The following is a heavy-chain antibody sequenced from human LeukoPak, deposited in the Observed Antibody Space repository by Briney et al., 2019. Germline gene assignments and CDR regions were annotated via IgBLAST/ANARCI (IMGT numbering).Heavy chain of an antibody. CDR3: AVGATHYYMDV. CDR1: GGSIRGYH. Sequence: PSETLSLTCTVSGGSIRGYHWRWVRQPPGKGLEWIAYIYYSGSTNYNPSLKSRVTISLDTSKNQFSLKLSSVTAADTAVYYCAVGATHYYMDVWGKGTTVTVSS. J-gene: IGHJ6*03. CDR2: IYYSGST. V-gene: IGHV4-59*08. D-gene: IGHD3-16*01.